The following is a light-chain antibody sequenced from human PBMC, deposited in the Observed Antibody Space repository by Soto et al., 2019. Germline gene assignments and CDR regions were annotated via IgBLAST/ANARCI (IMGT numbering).Light chain of an antibody. CDR3: QQSYGTPIT. J-gene: IGKJ5*01. V-gene: IGKV1-12*01. CDR1: QGISRS. Sequence: DIQMTQSPSSVSASVGDRVTISCQASQGISRSLAWYQQKPGKAPKFLIYAASSLQSGVPSRFSGSGFGTDFTLTITSLQPEDFATYYCQQSYGTPITFGQGTRLEIK. CDR2: AAS.